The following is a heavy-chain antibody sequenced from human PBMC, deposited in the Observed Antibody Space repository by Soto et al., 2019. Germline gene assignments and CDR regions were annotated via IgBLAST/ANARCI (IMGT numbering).Heavy chain of an antibody. CDR2: ISGSGGST. V-gene: IGHV3-23*01. CDR3: ARRGSGSYYDY. D-gene: IGHD1-26*01. J-gene: IGHJ4*02. CDR1: GFTFSSYA. Sequence: EVQLLESGGGLVQPGGSLRLSCAASGFTFSSYAMRWVRQAPGKGLEWVSAISGSGGSTYYADSVKGRFTISRDNSKHTLYLQMNSLRAEDTAVYYCARRGSGSYYDYWGQGTLGTVSS.